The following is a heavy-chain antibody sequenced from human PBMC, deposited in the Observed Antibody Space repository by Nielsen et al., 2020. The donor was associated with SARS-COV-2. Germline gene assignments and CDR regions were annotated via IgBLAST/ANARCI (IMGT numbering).Heavy chain of an antibody. CDR1: GFTFSSYA. CDR2: ISYDGSNK. J-gene: IGHJ4*02. D-gene: IGHD6-6*01. CDR3: ARGIAARLDY. V-gene: IGHV3-30*04. Sequence: GESLKISCAASGFTFSSYAMHWVRQAPGKGLEWVAVISYDGSNKYYADSVKGRFTISRDNSKNTLYLQMNSLRAEDTAVYYCARGIAARLDYWGQGTLVTVSS.